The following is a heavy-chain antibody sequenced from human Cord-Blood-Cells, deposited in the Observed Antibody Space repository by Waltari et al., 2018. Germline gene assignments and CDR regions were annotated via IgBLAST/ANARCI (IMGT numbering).Heavy chain of an antibody. Sequence: EVQLLESGGGLVQPGGSLRLSCAASGFTFSSYAMRWFRHAPGKGLEWVSAISGSGGSTYYADSVKGRFTISRDNSKNTLYLQMNSLRAEDTAVYYCAKDRVAAAGKGDYWGQGTLVTVSS. CDR2: ISGSGGST. CDR1: GFTFSSYA. V-gene: IGHV3-23*01. D-gene: IGHD6-13*01. J-gene: IGHJ4*02. CDR3: AKDRVAAAGKGDY.